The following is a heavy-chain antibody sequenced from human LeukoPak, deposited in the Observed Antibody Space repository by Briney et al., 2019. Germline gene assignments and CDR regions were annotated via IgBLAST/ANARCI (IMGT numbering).Heavy chain of an antibody. Sequence: GASVKVSCRASGYTFSSYDINWVRQAAGQGLEWMGWMNPNRGNTGYAQKFQGRVTMTRNTSISTAYMELSSLRSEGTAVYYCARGKVGARQFDPWGQGTLVTVSS. CDR1: GYTFSSYD. V-gene: IGHV1-8*01. CDR2: MNPNRGNT. J-gene: IGHJ5*02. D-gene: IGHD1-26*01. CDR3: ARGKVGARQFDP.